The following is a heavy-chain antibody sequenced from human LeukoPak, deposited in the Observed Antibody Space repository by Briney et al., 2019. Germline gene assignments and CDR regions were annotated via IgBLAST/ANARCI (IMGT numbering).Heavy chain of an antibody. V-gene: IGHV3-48*03. CDR1: GFTFSSYE. D-gene: IGHD3-3*01. CDR2: VSKSGDSI. CDR3: ARDSRYNTHYYYAMYV. Sequence: GGSLRLSCAASGFTFSSYEMNWVREAPGKGLEWVSYVSKSGDSIYYADSVKGRFTITRDNAKNSLYMQMNSLRAEDTAVYYCARDSRYNTHYYYAMYVWGQGTTVTLSS. J-gene: IGHJ6*02.